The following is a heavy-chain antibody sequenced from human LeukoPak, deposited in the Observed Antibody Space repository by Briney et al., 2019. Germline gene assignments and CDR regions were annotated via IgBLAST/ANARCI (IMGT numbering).Heavy chain of an antibody. J-gene: IGHJ3*02. V-gene: IGHV3-30*02. Sequence: GGSLRLSCAASGFSFRNYGMHWVRRAPGKGLEWVAFIRYDGKNTKYHVDSVKGRFTISRDNSRDTVDLQMNSLRAEDTAVYYCARDGDAFDIWGQGTMVTVSS. CDR1: GFSFRNYG. CDR2: IRYDGKNTK. CDR3: ARDGDAFDI.